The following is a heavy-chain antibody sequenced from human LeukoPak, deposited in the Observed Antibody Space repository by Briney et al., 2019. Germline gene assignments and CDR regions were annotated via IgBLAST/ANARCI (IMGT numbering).Heavy chain of an antibody. CDR3: ARDPDSSSWFDY. CDR1: GVTFSDYY. J-gene: IGHJ4*02. D-gene: IGHD6-13*01. V-gene: IGHV3-11*01. CDR2: ISSSGSTI. Sequence: GGSLRLSCAASGVTFSDYYMSWFRQAPGKGLEWVSYISSSGSTIYYADSVKGRFTITRDNAKNSLYLQMNSLRAEDTAVYYCARDPDSSSWFDYWGQGTLVTVSS.